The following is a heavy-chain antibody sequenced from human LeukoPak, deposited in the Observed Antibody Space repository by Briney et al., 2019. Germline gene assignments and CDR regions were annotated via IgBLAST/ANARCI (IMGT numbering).Heavy chain of an antibody. D-gene: IGHD3-22*01. V-gene: IGHV4-61*01. CDR3: ARVTDSRGYYYSDDAFDI. J-gene: IGHJ3*02. CDR2: IHYSGGT. Sequence: SETLSLTCTVSGYSISSGYYWGWIRQPPGKGLEWIGYIHYSGGTNHNPSLKSRVTISVDTSKNQFSLKLSSVTAADTAVYYCARVTDSRGYYYSDDAFDIWGQGTMVTVSS. CDR1: GYSISSGYY.